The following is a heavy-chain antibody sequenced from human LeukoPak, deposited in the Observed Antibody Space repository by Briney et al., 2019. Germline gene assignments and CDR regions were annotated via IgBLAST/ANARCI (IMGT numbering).Heavy chain of an antibody. D-gene: IGHD3-22*01. CDR3: ARESYRGGYYFDY. CDR2: ISSSGSTI. V-gene: IGHV3-48*03. CDR1: GFTFSSYE. J-gene: IGHJ4*02. Sequence: GGSLRLTCAASGFTFSSYEMNWVRQAPGKGLEWVSYISSSGSTIYYADSVKGRFTISRDNAKNSLYLQMNSLRAEDTAVYYCARESYRGGYYFDYWGQGNLVTVSS.